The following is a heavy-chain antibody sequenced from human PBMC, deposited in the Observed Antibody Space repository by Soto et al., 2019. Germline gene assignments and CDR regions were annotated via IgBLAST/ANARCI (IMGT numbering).Heavy chain of an antibody. D-gene: IGHD3-10*01. J-gene: IGHJ4*02. CDR2: IYYSGST. Sequence: QVQLQESGPGLVKPSQTLSLTCTVSGGSISSGDYYWSWIRQPPGKGLEWIGYIYYSGSTYYNPSITARVTLAVDTSKNQSTPRLGSVAAADTAVYYCAREGGVGGYDYWGQGTLVTVSS. CDR3: AREGGVGGYDY. V-gene: IGHV4-30-4*01. CDR1: GGSISSGDYY.